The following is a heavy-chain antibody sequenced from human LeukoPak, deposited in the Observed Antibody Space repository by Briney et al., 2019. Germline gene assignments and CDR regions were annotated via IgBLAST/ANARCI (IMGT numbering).Heavy chain of an antibody. Sequence: GGSLRLSCAPSGFPFSLYWMHWVRQAPGKGLEWVSRINSDASSSTYADSVKRRFTISRNNAKNTLYLQVNSLRAEDTAVYYCTRGSFDDYLDSWGQGILVTVSS. D-gene: IGHD6-13*01. CDR2: INSDASSS. V-gene: IGHV3-74*01. CDR3: TRGSFDDYLDS. J-gene: IGHJ4*02. CDR1: GFPFSLYW.